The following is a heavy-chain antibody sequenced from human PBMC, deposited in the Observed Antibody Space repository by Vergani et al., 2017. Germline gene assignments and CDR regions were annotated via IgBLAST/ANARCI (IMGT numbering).Heavy chain of an antibody. CDR3: ASSGGPKNGFDP. J-gene: IGHJ5*02. V-gene: IGHV5-10-1*03. CDR1: GYSFTSYW. D-gene: IGHD2-15*01. Sequence: EVQLVQSGAEVKKPGESLRISCKGSGYSFTSYWISWVRQLPGKGLEWMGRIDPSDSYTNYSPSFQGHVTISADKSISTAYLQWSSLKASDTAMYYCASSGGPKNGFDPWGQGTLVTVSS. CDR2: IDPSDSYT.